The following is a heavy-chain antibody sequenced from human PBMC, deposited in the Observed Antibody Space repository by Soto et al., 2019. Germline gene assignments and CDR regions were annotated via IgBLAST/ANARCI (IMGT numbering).Heavy chain of an antibody. J-gene: IGHJ4*02. CDR1: GFTFSSYA. CDR3: AAGFPPDY. D-gene: IGHD3-10*01. V-gene: IGHV3-7*01. CDR2: INGDGSEE. Sequence: GGSLRLSCAASGFTFSSYAMSWVRQAPGKGLEWVANINGDGSEEYYVDSVRGRFTISRDNVKNSLFLQMNSLRAEDTAVYYCAAGFPPDYWGQGTLVTVPS.